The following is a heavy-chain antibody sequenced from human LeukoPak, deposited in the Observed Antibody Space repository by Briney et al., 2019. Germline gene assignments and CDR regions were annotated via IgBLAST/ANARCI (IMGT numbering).Heavy chain of an antibody. CDR3: AREPPRDFWSGYYKGNWFDP. CDR1: GGPFSGYY. Sequence: SETISLTCAVYGGPFSGYYWSWIRQPPGKGLEWIGEINHSGSTNYNPSLKSRVTISVDTSKNQFSLKLSSVTAADTAVYYCAREPPRDFWSGYYKGNWFDPWGQGTLVTVSS. CDR2: INHSGST. J-gene: IGHJ5*02. V-gene: IGHV4-34*01. D-gene: IGHD3-3*01.